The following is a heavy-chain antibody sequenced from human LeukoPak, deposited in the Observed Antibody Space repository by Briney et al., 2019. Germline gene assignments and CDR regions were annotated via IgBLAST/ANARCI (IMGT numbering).Heavy chain of an antibody. CDR3: AREVDCSGGSCYRGAFDI. J-gene: IGHJ3*02. Sequence: GGSLRLSSAASGFTFSQDATHWVRQAPGKGLEWVAAIWYDGSNDYYADSVKGRFTISRDNSKNTLSLQMNSLRAEDTAVYYCAREVDCSGGSCYRGAFDIWGQGTMVTVSS. V-gene: IGHV3-33*01. CDR1: GFTFSQDA. CDR2: IWYDGSND. D-gene: IGHD2-15*01.